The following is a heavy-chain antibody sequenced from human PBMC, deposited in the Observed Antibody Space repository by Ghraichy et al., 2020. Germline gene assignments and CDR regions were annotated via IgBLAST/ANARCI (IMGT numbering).Heavy chain of an antibody. CDR3: AKDPIAAAAHQTHLDY. CDR2: ISGSGGST. D-gene: IGHD6-13*01. J-gene: IGHJ4*02. Sequence: ETLSLTCAASGFTFSSYAMSWVRQAPGKGLEWVSAISGSGGSTYYADSVKGRFTISRDNSKNTLYLQMNSLRAEDTAVYYCAKDPIAAAAHQTHLDYWGQGTLVTVSS. CDR1: GFTFSSYA. V-gene: IGHV3-23*01.